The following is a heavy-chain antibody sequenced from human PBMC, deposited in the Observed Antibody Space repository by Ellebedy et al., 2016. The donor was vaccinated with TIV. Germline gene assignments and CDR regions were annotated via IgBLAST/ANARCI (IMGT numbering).Heavy chain of an antibody. J-gene: IGHJ4*02. V-gene: IGHV3-7*01. Sequence: GGSLRLSCAASGFTFSNYWMSWVRQAPGKGLEWVANIKQDGSEKYYVDSVKGRFSISRDNAKNSLYVQMNSLRDEDTAVYHCARDQWLGRAYYFDSWGQGTPVTVSS. D-gene: IGHD6-19*01. CDR1: GFTFSNYW. CDR2: IKQDGSEK. CDR3: ARDQWLGRAYYFDS.